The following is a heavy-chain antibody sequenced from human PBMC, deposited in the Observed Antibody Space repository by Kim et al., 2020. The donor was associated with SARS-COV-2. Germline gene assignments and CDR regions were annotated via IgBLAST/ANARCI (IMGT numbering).Heavy chain of an antibody. CDR3: AREDIAALDV. Sequence: SNKFYADSVRGRFTVSRDNSTNTLYLQMNSLRAEDTAVYYCAREDIAALDVWGKGTTVTVSS. D-gene: IGHD6-13*01. V-gene: IGHV3-33*01. CDR2: SNK. J-gene: IGHJ6*04.